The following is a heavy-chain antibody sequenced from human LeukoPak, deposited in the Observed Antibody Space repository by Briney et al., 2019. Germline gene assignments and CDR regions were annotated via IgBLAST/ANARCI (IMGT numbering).Heavy chain of an antibody. CDR2: ISGDGGST. J-gene: IGHJ4*02. D-gene: IGHD6-19*01. CDR1: GFMFHDYA. CDR3: ARGSESSGWYDY. Sequence: GGSLRLSCAAPGFMFHDYAIHWVRQAPGKGLEWVSLISGDGGSTFYADSVKGRFTISRDNSKNSLYLQMNSLRSDDTALYYCARGSESSGWYDYWGQGTLVTVSS. V-gene: IGHV3-43*02.